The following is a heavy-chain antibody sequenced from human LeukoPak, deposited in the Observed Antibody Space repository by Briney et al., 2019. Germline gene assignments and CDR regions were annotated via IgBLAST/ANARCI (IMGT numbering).Heavy chain of an antibody. V-gene: IGHV3-30*02. CDR1: GFSFSSYG. CDR3: AKVKTRVVGATTGAHGFDY. J-gene: IGHJ4*02. D-gene: IGHD1-26*01. CDR2: IRSDGDNK. Sequence: GGSLRLSCAASGFSFSSYGMHWVRQAPGKGLEWVAFIRSDGDNKYYADSVKGRFTISRDNSKNTLYLQMISLRTEDTAVHYCAKVKTRVVGATTGAHGFDYWGQGTLVTVSS.